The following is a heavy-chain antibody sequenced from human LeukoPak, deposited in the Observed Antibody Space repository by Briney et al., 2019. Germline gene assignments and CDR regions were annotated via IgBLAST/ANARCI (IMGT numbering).Heavy chain of an antibody. Sequence: SETLSLTCTVSGGSVSSSSFSWSWNRQPPVKGLEWIGYFYYSGSTNYNPSLKSRVTISVDTSKNQFSLKLSSVTAADTAIYYCARDLTWGQGTLVTVSS. J-gene: IGHJ5*02. V-gene: IGHV4-61*01. CDR3: ARDLT. CDR1: GGSVSSSSFS. CDR2: FYYSGST.